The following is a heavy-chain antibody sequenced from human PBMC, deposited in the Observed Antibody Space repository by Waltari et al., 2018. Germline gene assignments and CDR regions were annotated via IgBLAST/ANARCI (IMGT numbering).Heavy chain of an antibody. D-gene: IGHD1-1*01. Sequence: EEQLSESGGGLVQPGGSLRLSCAASGFNFKDLEMTWVRQAPGKGLEWVSNINSYGSDTQYADSVRGRFTMSRDNSRGTVSLEMNGLRAADTAIYYCVRVMGDLGTKYGLDVWGRGTTVTVSS. CDR1: GFNFKDLE. J-gene: IGHJ6*01. CDR3: VRVMGDLGTKYGLDV. CDR2: INSYGSDT. V-gene: IGHV3-23*05.